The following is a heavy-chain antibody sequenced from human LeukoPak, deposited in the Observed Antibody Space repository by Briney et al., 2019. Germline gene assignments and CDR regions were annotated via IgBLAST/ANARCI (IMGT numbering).Heavy chain of an antibody. J-gene: IGHJ4*02. CDR3: ARDQDYVWGSYRPYYFDY. D-gene: IGHD3-16*02. Sequence: PGGSLRLSCAASGFTFSSYWMSWVRQAPGKGLGWVANIKQDGSEKYYVDSVKGRFTISRDNAKNSLYLQMNSLRAEDTAVYYCARDQDYVWGSYRPYYFDYWGQGTLVTVSS. CDR2: IKQDGSEK. V-gene: IGHV3-7*01. CDR1: GFTFSSYW.